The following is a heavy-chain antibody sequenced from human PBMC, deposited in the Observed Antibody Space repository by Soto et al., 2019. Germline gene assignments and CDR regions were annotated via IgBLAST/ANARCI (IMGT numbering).Heavy chain of an antibody. D-gene: IGHD3-22*01. CDR2: INSDGSST. J-gene: IGHJ2*01. V-gene: IGHV3-74*01. Sequence: EVQLVESGGGLVQPGGSLRLSCAASGFTFSSYWMHWVRQAPGKGLVWVSRINSDGSSTSYADSVKGRFTISRDNAKNTLYLQMNSLRAEDTAVYYCARDALPDYYDSSGYYSSWYFDLWGRGTLVTVSS. CDR1: GFTFSSYW. CDR3: ARDALPDYYDSSGYYSSWYFDL.